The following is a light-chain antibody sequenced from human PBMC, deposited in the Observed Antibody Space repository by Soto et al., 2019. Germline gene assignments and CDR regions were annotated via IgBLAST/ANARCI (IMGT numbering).Light chain of an antibody. Sequence: EIVWTQSPGTLSLSPRDRATLSCRASQIVCSSYLAWYQQKPGQPPRLLIYGASRRATGVPDRFSGSGSGTDFTLTISRLEPEDFAVYFCQQYGRSPLTFGQGTKLEIK. CDR1: QIVCSSY. V-gene: IGKV3-20*01. CDR2: GAS. CDR3: QQYGRSPLT. J-gene: IGKJ2*01.